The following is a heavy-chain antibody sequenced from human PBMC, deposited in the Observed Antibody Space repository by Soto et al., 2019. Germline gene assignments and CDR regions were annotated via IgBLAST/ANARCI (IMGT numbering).Heavy chain of an antibody. CDR3: ARGTGITMIVVGSGYGMDV. CDR1: GGSFSGYY. D-gene: IGHD3-22*01. J-gene: IGHJ6*02. Sequence: PSETLSLTCAVYGGSFSGYYWSWIRQPPGKGLEWIGEINHSGSTNYNPSLKSRVTISVDTSKNQFSLKLSSVTAADTAVYYCARGTGITMIVVGSGYGMDVWGQGTTVTVSS. V-gene: IGHV4-34*01. CDR2: INHSGST.